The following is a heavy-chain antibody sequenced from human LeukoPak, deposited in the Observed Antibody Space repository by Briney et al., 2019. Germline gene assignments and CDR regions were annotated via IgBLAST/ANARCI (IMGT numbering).Heavy chain of an antibody. CDR2: IYYSGST. V-gene: IGHV4-59*01. J-gene: IGHJ4*02. D-gene: IGHD3-3*01. CDR1: GGSISSYY. CDR3: ARGGSNTYYDFWSGYTLVHYFDY. Sequence: TSETLSLTCTVSGGSISSYYWSWIRQPPGKGLEWIGYIYYSGSTNYNPSLKSRVTISVDTSKNQFSLELSSVTAADTAVYYCARGGSNTYYDFWSGYTLVHYFDYWGQGTLVTVSS.